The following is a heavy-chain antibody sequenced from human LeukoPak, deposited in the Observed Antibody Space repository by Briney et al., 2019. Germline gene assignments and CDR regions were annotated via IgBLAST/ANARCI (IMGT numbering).Heavy chain of an antibody. CDR2: INPNSGGT. CDR1: GYTFTGYY. CDR3: ARSKAWELPNAFDI. J-gene: IGHJ3*02. V-gene: IGHV1-2*06. Sequence: GASVKVSCKASGYTFTGYYMHWVRQAPGQGLEWMGRINPNSGGTKYAQKFQGRVTMTRDTSISTAYMELSRLRSDDTAVYYCARSKAWELPNAFDIWGQGTMVTVSS. D-gene: IGHD1-26*01.